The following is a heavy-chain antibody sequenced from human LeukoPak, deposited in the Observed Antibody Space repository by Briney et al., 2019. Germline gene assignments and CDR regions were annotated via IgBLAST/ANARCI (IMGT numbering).Heavy chain of an antibody. CDR2: IWFDGSNK. CDR1: GFTFSSYG. Sequence: PGGSLRLPCAASGFTFSSYGMHWVRQAPGKGLEWVAVIWFDGSNKYYADSVKGRFTISRDNSKNTLYLQMNSLRAEDTAVYYCARPDYDSSGYADYWGQGTLVTISS. J-gene: IGHJ4*02. D-gene: IGHD3-22*01. V-gene: IGHV3-33*01. CDR3: ARPDYDSSGYADY.